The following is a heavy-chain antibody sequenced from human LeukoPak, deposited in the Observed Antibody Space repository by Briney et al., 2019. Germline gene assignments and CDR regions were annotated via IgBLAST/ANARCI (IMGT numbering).Heavy chain of an antibody. D-gene: IGHD6-19*01. Sequence: PGRSLRLSCAASGFTFDDYAMHWVRRAPGKGLEWVSGISWNSGSIGYADSVKGRFTISRDNAKNSLYLQMNSLRAEDTAVYYCARDPSAGSGWYGFGGYMDVWGKGTTVTISS. CDR3: ARDPSAGSGWYGFGGYMDV. CDR1: GFTFDDYA. J-gene: IGHJ6*03. CDR2: ISWNSGSI. V-gene: IGHV3-9*01.